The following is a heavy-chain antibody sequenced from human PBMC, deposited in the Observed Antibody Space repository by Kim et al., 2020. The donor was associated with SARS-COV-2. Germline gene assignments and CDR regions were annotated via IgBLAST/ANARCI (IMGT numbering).Heavy chain of an antibody. D-gene: IGHD3-10*01. V-gene: IGHV1-46*01. J-gene: IGHJ5*02. Sequence: ASVKVSCKASGYTFTSYYMHWVRQAPGQGLEWMGIINPSGGSTSYAQKFQGRVTMTRDTSTSTVYMELSSLRSEDTAVYYCATSPRGGTMVRGVSGWFDPWGQGTLVTVSS. CDR2: INPSGGST. CDR3: ATSPRGGTMVRGVSGWFDP. CDR1: GYTFTSYY.